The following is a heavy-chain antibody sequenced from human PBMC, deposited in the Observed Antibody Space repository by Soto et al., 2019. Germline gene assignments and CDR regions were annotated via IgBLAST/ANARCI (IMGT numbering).Heavy chain of an antibody. CDR1: GYTFTSYG. CDR3: AGSSSSTSFLDY. J-gene: IGHJ4*02. CDR2: ISAYNGNT. Sequence: ASVKVSCKASGYTFTSYGISWVRQAPGQGLEWMGWISAYNGNTNYARKLQGRVTMTTDTSTSTAYMELRSLRSDDTAVYCCAGSSSSTSFLDYWGQGTLVTVSS. V-gene: IGHV1-18*01. D-gene: IGHD6-6*01.